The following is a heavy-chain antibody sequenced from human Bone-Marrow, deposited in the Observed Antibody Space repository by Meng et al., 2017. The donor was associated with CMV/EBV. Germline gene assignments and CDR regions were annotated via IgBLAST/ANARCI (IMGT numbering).Heavy chain of an antibody. V-gene: IGHV3-11*04. CDR3: ARERGRSDHDAFDI. D-gene: IGHD2-15*01. CDR1: LSTFGGSD. Sequence: GESLKISCEASLSTFGGSDMNWIRQPPGKGLEWIAYISASGITKTYADSVQGRFTVSRDNGKKSLFLEMISLRGDDMAVYYCARERGRSDHDAFDIWGLGTVVTVPS. CDR2: ISASGITK. J-gene: IGHJ3*02.